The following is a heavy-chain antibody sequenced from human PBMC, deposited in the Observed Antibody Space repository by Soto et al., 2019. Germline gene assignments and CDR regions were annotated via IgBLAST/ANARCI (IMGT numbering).Heavy chain of an antibody. CDR1: VFTFISYS. J-gene: IGHJ3*02. Sequence: GWSLRLACASSVFTFISYSMKWVRQAPGKGLEWVSSISSSSSYIYYADSVKGRFTISRDNAKNSLYLQMNSLRAEDTAVYYCASGYSYGYPVGAFDIWGQGTMVTVSS. V-gene: IGHV3-21*01. D-gene: IGHD5-18*01. CDR3: ASGYSYGYPVGAFDI. CDR2: ISSSSSYI.